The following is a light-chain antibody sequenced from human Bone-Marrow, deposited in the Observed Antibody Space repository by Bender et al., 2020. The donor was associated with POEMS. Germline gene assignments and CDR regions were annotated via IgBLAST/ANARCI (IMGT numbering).Light chain of an antibody. CDR1: SSDIGNYNY. CDR3: QSHDSSLSYV. CDR2: EVS. Sequence: QSALTQPTSVSGSPRQSITISCTGSSSDIGNYNYVSWYQQHPGKAPKLMIYEVSKRPSGVPDRFSGSKSGNTASLTVSGLQAEDEADYYCQSHDSSLSYVFGTGTKVTVL. V-gene: IGLV2-8*01. J-gene: IGLJ1*01.